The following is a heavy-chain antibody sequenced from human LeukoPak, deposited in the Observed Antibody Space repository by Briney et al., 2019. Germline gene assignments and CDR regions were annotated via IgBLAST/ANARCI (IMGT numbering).Heavy chain of an antibody. J-gene: IGHJ1*01. D-gene: IGHD3-22*01. CDR3: ASGDYYDSSGYYGNEYLQH. V-gene: IGHV1-46*01. Sequence: ASVKVSCKAPGYTFTSYYMHWVRQAPGQGLEWMGIINPSGGSTSYAQKFQGRVTMTRDTSTSTVYMELSSLRSEDTAVYYCASGDYYDSSGYYGNEYLQHWGQGTLVTVSS. CDR2: INPSGGST. CDR1: GYTFTSYY.